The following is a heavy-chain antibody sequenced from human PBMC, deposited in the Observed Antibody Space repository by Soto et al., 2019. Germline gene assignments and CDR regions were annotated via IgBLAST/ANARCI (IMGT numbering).Heavy chain of an antibody. Sequence: SETLSLTCTVSGGSVSSGIYYWIWIRQPPGKGLEWIGYIYYSGSTNYNPSLKSRVTISVDTSKNQFSLKLSSVTAADTAVYYCARVFSSSGLLDYWGQGTLVTVSS. CDR1: GGSVSSGIYY. CDR2: IYYSGST. V-gene: IGHV4-61*01. J-gene: IGHJ4*02. CDR3: ARVFSSSGLLDY. D-gene: IGHD3-22*01.